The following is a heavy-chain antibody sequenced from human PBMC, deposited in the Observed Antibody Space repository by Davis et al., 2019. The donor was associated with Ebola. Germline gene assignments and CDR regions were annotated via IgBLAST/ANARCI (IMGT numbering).Heavy chain of an antibody. D-gene: IGHD3-16*02. V-gene: IGHV1-69*13. CDR2: IIPIFGTA. CDR3: ARSRKGSYLLHIDY. CDR1: GYTFTSYG. J-gene: IGHJ4*02. Sequence: AASVKVSCKASGYTFTSYGISWVRQAPGQGLEWMGGIIPIFGTANYAQKFQGRVTITADESTSTAYMELSSLRSEDTAVYYCARSRKGSYLLHIDYWGQGTLVTVSS.